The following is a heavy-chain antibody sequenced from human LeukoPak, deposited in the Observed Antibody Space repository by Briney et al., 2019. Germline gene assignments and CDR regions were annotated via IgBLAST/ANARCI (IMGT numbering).Heavy chain of an antibody. Sequence: QPGRSLRLSCAASGFTFSSYAMHWVRQAPGKGLEWVAVISYDGSNKYYADSVKGRFTISRDNSKNTLYLQMNSLRAEDTAVYYCARDPQVGATIALDYWGQGTLVTVSS. CDR3: ARDPQVGATIALDY. D-gene: IGHD1-26*01. V-gene: IGHV3-30-3*01. J-gene: IGHJ4*02. CDR2: ISYDGSNK. CDR1: GFTFSSYA.